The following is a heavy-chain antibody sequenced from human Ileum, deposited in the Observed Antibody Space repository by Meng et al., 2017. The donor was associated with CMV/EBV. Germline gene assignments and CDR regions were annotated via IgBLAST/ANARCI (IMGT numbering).Heavy chain of an antibody. V-gene: IGHV3-43*01. CDR1: GFKFDDYS. CDR3: AKDIFGSGSPYDY. J-gene: IGHJ4*02. D-gene: IGHD3-10*01. CDR2: ITWNGGRT. Sequence: GGSLRLSCVGSGFKFDDYSMHWVRQSPGKGLEWISLITWNGGRTYYGDAVKGRFVISRDNRKNLLNLEMNSLTTEDSGLYHCAKDIFGSGSPYDYWCQGTLVTVSS.